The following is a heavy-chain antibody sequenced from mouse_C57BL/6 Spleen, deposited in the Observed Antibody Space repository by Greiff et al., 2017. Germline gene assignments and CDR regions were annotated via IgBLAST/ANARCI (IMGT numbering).Heavy chain of an antibody. J-gene: IGHJ3*01. CDR1: GYTFTSYW. CDR2: IHPNSGST. Sequence: VQLQQPGAELVKPGASVKLSCKASGYTFTSYWMHWVKQRPGQGLEWIGMIHPNSGSTNYNEKFKSKATLTVDKSSSTAYMQLSSLTSEDSAVYYCATNWDEGTWFAYWGQGTLVTVSA. D-gene: IGHD4-1*02. V-gene: IGHV1-64*01. CDR3: ATNWDEGTWFAY.